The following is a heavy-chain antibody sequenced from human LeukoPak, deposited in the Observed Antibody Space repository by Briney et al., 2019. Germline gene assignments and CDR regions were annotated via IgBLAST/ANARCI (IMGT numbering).Heavy chain of an antibody. CDR2: INPNSGGT. V-gene: IGHV1-2*02. J-gene: IGHJ4*02. CDR3: ARMDSSGWYLFDY. Sequence: ASVKVSCKASGYTFTAYYMHWVRQTPGQGLEWMGWINPNSGGTNYAQKFQGRVTMTRDTSISTAYMELSRLRSDDTAVYYCARMDSSGWYLFDYWGQGTLVPVSS. D-gene: IGHD6-19*01. CDR1: GYTFTAYY.